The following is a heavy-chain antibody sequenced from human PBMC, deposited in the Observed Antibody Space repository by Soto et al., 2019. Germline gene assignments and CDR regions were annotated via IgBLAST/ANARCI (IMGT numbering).Heavy chain of an antibody. D-gene: IGHD3-9*01. CDR2: SSPRGDTI. CDR1: GFSPANYP. V-gene: IGHV3-48*02. CDR3: AKGPHTNVGWPYYFGS. Sequence: GGSLRLSCVASGFSPANYPMNWVRQTPGKGLEWISYSSPRGDTIYYADSVEGRFTISRDNARNSLSLHMSSLRDEDSALYYCAKGPHTNVGWPYYFGSWGQGVPVTVSS. J-gene: IGHJ4*02.